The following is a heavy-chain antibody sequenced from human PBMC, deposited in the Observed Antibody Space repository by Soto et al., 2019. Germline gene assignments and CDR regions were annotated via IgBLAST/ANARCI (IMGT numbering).Heavy chain of an antibody. Sequence: ASVKVSCKASGYTFTSYGISWVRQAPGQGLEWMGWISAYNGNTNYAQKLQGRVTMTTDTSTSTAYMELRSLRSDDTAVYYCARDSRAAAGRHYYGMDVWGQGTMVTVSS. CDR3: ARDSRAAAGRHYYGMDV. J-gene: IGHJ6*02. V-gene: IGHV1-18*01. CDR2: ISAYNGNT. D-gene: IGHD6-13*01. CDR1: GYTFTSYG.